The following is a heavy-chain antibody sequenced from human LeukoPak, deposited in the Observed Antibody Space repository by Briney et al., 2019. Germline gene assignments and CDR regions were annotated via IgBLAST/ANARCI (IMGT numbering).Heavy chain of an antibody. CDR1: GFTSSRYW. Sequence: GGSLRLSCVASGFTSSRYWMTWFRQAPGKGLEWVANIKQDGSQKNYVDSVKGRFTISRDNAKKSLYLQMNSLRGEDTAVYFCARGGTYDIWGQGTRITVSS. J-gene: IGHJ3*02. CDR2: IKQDGSQK. V-gene: IGHV3-7*01. CDR3: ARGGTYDI.